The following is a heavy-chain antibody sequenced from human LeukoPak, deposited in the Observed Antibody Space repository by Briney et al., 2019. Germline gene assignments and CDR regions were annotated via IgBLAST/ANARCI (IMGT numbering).Heavy chain of an antibody. Sequence: GGSLRLSCAASGFTFSSYAMHWVRQAPGKGLEWVAVISYVGSNKYYADSVKGRFTISRDNSKNTLYLQMNSLRAEDTAVYYCARDEALVRGVIITSLGGMDVWGQGTTVTVSS. D-gene: IGHD3-10*01. CDR3: ARDEALVRGVIITSLGGMDV. J-gene: IGHJ6*02. CDR1: GFTFSSYA. V-gene: IGHV3-30-3*01. CDR2: ISYVGSNK.